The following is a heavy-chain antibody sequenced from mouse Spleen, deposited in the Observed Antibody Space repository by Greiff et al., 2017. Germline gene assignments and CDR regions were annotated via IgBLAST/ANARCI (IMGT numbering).Heavy chain of an antibody. J-gene: IGHJ2*01. CDR3: ARSGGNWDGDYFDY. CDR2: IYPGDGDT. V-gene: IGHV1-80*01. D-gene: IGHD4-1*02. CDR1: GYAFSSYW. Sequence: VQLQQSGAELVKPGASVKISCKASGYAFSSYWMNWVKQRPGKGLEWIGQIYPGDGDTNYNGKFKGKATLTADKSSSTAYMQLSSLTSEDSAVYFCARSGGNWDGDYFDYWGQGTTLTVSS.